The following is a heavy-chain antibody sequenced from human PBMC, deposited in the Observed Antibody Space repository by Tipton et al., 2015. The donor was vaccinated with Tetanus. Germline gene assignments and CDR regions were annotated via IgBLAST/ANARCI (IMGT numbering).Heavy chain of an antibody. CDR3: ARGPTVTTAHYYYGMDV. CDR2: INPSGGST. CDR1: GYTFTSYY. D-gene: IGHD4-11*01. Sequence: QLVQSGGELKKPGASVEVSCKASGYTFTSYYMHWVRQAPGQGLEWMGIINPSGGSTSYAQKFQGRVTMTRDTSTSTVYMELSSLRSEDTAVYYCARGPTVTTAHYYYGMDVWGQGTTVTVSS. V-gene: IGHV1-46*01. J-gene: IGHJ6*02.